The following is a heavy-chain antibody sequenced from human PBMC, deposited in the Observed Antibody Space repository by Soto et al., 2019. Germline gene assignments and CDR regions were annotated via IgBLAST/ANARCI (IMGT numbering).Heavy chain of an antibody. V-gene: IGHV3-9*01. Sequence: GGSLRLSCAASGFTFDDFAMHWVRAAPGKGLEWVSSITWNSDNIVYADSVRGRFTISRDNAKNSLYLQMNSLRVEDTAFYYCAKADGIVARPLDYWGQGTLVTVSS. CDR3: AKADGIVARPLDY. D-gene: IGHD6-6*01. CDR1: GFTFDDFA. J-gene: IGHJ4*02. CDR2: ITWNSDNI.